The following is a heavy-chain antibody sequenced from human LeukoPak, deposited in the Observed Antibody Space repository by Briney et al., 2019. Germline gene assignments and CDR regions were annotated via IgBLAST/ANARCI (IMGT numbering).Heavy chain of an antibody. CDR2: TYYRSKWYY. J-gene: IGHJ6*02. CDR3: SLARAEYHYGMDV. V-gene: IGHV6-1*01. CDR1: GDSVSSISVA. Sequence: SQTLSLTCAISGDSVSSISVAWNWIRQSPSRGLEWLGRTYYRSKWYYEYAVSVKSRINISPDTSKNQFSLQLTSVTPEATAVYYCSLARAEYHYGMDVWGQGTTVTVSS.